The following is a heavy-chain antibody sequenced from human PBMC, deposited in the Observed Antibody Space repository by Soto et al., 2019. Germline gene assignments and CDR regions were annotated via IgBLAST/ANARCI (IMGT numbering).Heavy chain of an antibody. V-gene: IGHV4-34*01. CDR3: ASSIRLFTKGGFDP. J-gene: IGHJ5*02. Sequence: QVQLQQWGAGLLKPSETLSLTCAVYGGSFSGYYWSWIRQPPGKGLEWIGEINHSGSTNYNPSLKSRVTISVDTSKNQFSLKLSSVTAADTAVDYCASSIRLFTKGGFDPWGQGTLVTVSS. D-gene: IGHD6-6*01. CDR2: INHSGST. CDR1: GGSFSGYY.